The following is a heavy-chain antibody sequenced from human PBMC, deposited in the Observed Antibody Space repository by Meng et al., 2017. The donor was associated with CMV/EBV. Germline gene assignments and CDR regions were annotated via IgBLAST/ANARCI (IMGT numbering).Heavy chain of an antibody. CDR1: GFTFSGSA. V-gene: IGHV3-15*01. CDR2: IKSKTDGGTT. CDR3: TTNLDGSGSY. Sequence: GESLKISCAASGFTFSGSAMHWVRQASGKGLEWVGRIKSKTDGGTTDYAAPVKGRFTISRDDSKNTLYLQMNSLKTEDTAVYYCTTNLDGSGSYWGQGTLVTVSS. J-gene: IGHJ4*02. D-gene: IGHD3-10*01.